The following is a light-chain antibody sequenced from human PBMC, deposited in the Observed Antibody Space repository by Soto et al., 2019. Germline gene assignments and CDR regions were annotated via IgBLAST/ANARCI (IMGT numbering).Light chain of an antibody. CDR3: QQYNNLPPGT. CDR2: GAS. J-gene: IGKJ1*01. V-gene: IGKV3-15*01. Sequence: EIVMTQSPATLSVSPGERATLSCRASQSVSSNLAWYQQKPGQAPRLLIYGASTRATGIPARFSGSGSGTEFTLTISSXXXXXFAVYYCQQYNNLPPGTFGQG. CDR1: QSVSSN.